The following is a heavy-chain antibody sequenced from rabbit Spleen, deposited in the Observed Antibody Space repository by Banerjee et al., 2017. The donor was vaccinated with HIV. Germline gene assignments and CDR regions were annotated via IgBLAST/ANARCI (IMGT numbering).Heavy chain of an antibody. Sequence: QEQLEESGGDLVKPEGSLTLTCTASGFSFSSSYWICWVRQAPGKGLEWIACIDAGRNDKRHYANWAKGRFTISKTSSTTVTLQMTSLAAAGTAAYFCARHNIGAYGWPMTLWGQGTLVSVS. D-gene: IGHD6-1*01. CDR1: GFSFSSSYW. CDR2: IDAGRNDKR. CDR3: ARHNIGAYGWPMTL. V-gene: IGHV1S45*01. J-gene: IGHJ4*01.